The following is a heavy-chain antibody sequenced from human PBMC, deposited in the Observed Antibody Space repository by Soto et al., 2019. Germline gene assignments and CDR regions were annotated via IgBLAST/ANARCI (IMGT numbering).Heavy chain of an antibody. CDR1: CDFISSYY. CDR2: ISYSGST. Sequence: SETLSLTCTVSCDFISSYYWSWIRQPPGKGLEWIGYISYSGSTNYNPSLKSRVTISVDTSKSQFSLKLRSVTAADTAVYYCARHDYYDIIWFDPWGQGTPVTVS. J-gene: IGHJ5*02. V-gene: IGHV4-59*08. D-gene: IGHD3-22*01. CDR3: ARHDYYDIIWFDP.